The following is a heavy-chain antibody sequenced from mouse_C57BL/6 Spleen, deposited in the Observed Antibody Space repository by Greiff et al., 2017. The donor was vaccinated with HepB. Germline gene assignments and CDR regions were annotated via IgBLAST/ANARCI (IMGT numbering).Heavy chain of an antibody. D-gene: IGHD2-2*01. CDR3: ARGGSVTTYWYFDV. Sequence: QVQLQQPGAELVMPGASVKLSCKASGYTFTSYWMHWVKQRPGQGLEWIGEIDPSDSYTNYNQKFKGKSTLTVDKSSSTAYMQLSGLTSEDSAVYYCARGGSVTTYWYFDVWGTGTTVTVSS. CDR1: GYTFTSYW. J-gene: IGHJ1*03. V-gene: IGHV1-69*01. CDR2: IDPSDSYT.